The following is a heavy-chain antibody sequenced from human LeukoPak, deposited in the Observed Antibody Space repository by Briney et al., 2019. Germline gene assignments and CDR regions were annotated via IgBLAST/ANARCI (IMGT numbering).Heavy chain of an antibody. Sequence: SETLSLTCAVYGGSFSGYYWSWIRQPPGKGLEWIGEINHSGSTNYNPSLKSRVTISVDTSKNQFSLKLSSVTAADTAVYYCARQSRSDYYDSSGYLEPWGQGTLVTVSS. CDR2: INHSGST. D-gene: IGHD3-22*01. CDR3: ARQSRSDYYDSSGYLEP. V-gene: IGHV4-34*01. J-gene: IGHJ5*02. CDR1: GGSFSGYY.